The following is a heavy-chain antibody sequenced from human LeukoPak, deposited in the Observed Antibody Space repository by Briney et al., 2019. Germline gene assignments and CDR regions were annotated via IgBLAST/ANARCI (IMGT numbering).Heavy chain of an antibody. CDR2: INPNSGGT. Sequence: ASVKVSCKASGYTFTGYYMHWVRQAPGQGLEWIGWINPNSGGTNYAQKFQGRVTMTRDTSISTAYMELSRLRSDDTAVYYCARVRDCSSTSCSASLDYWGQGTLVTVSS. D-gene: IGHD2-2*01. CDR1: GYTFTGYY. V-gene: IGHV1-2*02. J-gene: IGHJ4*02. CDR3: ARVRDCSSTSCSASLDY.